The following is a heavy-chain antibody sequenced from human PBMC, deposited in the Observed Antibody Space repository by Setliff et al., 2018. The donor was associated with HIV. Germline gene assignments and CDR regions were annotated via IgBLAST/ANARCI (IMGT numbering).Heavy chain of an antibody. CDR2: VDPEDGET. CDR3: ARADSSNWYHVDY. V-gene: IGHV1-69-2*01. CDR1: GYSFTTYF. Sequence: ASVKVSCKASGYSFTTYFMHWVRQAPGKGLEWMGRVDPEDGETIYAERFRGRVTITTDESTSTAYMELSSLRSEDTAVYYCARADSSNWYHVDYWGQGTLVTVSS. J-gene: IGHJ4*02. D-gene: IGHD6-13*01.